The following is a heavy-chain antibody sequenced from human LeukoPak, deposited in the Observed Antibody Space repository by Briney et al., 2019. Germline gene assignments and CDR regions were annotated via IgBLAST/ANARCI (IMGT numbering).Heavy chain of an antibody. V-gene: IGHV3-23*01. CDR1: GFTFSSYA. J-gene: IGHJ4*02. D-gene: IGHD3-3*01. Sequence: GGSLRLSCAASGFTFSSYAMSWVRQAPGKGLEWVSAISGSGGSTYYADSVKGRFTISRDNSKNTLYLQMNSLRAEDTAVYYCAKVGLRFLDWVHPRGYFDYWGQGTLVTVSS. CDR2: ISGSGGST. CDR3: AKVGLRFLDWVHPRGYFDY.